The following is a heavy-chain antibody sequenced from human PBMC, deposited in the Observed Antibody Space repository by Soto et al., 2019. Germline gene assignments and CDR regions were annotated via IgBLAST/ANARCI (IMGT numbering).Heavy chain of an antibody. Sequence: GGSLRLSCAASGFTFSSYWMSWVRQAPGKGLEWVANIKQDGSEKYYVDSVKGRFTISRDNAKNSLYLQMNSLRAEDTAVYYCARGSAATSIDFWSGYSNYYYYYYMDVWGKGTTVTVSS. CDR2: IKQDGSEK. D-gene: IGHD3-3*01. V-gene: IGHV3-7*01. J-gene: IGHJ6*03. CDR3: ARGSAATSIDFWSGYSNYYYYYYMDV. CDR1: GFTFSSYW.